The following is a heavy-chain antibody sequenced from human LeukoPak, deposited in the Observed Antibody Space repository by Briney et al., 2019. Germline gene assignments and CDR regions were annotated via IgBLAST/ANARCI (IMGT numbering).Heavy chain of an antibody. Sequence: GRSLRLSCAASGFTFSSYAMSWVRQAPGKGLEWVSAISGSGGSTYYADSVKGRFTISRDNSKNTLYLQMNSLRAEDTAVYYCAKPDLDAIVVVPAAILDVWGKGTTVTVSS. V-gene: IGHV3-23*01. D-gene: IGHD2-2*02. CDR2: ISGSGGST. CDR1: GFTFSSYA. J-gene: IGHJ6*04. CDR3: AKPDLDAIVVVPAAILDV.